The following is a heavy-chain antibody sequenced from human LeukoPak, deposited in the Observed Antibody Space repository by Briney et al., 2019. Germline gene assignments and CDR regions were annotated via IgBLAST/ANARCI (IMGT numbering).Heavy chain of an antibody. V-gene: IGHV2-70*11. CDR1: GFSLSTSGIC. J-gene: IGHJ3*02. CDR2: IDWDDDK. CDR3: ARIPRASSGSWMPIDI. D-gene: IGHD6-19*01. Sequence: SGPTLVKPTQTLTLTCTFSGFSLSTSGICVSWIRQPPGKALEWLARIDWDDDKYYSTSLKTRLTISKDTSKNQVVLTMTNMDPVDTATYYCARIPRASSGSWMPIDIWGQGTMVTVSS.